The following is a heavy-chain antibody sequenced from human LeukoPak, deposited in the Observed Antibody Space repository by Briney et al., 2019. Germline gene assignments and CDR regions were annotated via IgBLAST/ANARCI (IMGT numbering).Heavy chain of an antibody. V-gene: IGHV3-7*01. J-gene: IGHJ3*02. D-gene: IGHD6-25*01. CDR1: GFTFSSYW. CDR3: AREGRGGFDI. Sequence: QPGGSLRLSCAASGFTFSSYWMSWVRQAPGKGLEWVANIKQDGSEKDCVGSVKGRFTISRDNAKNSVYLQMSSLRAEDTAVYYCAREGRGGFDIWGQGTMVTVSS. CDR2: IKQDGSEK.